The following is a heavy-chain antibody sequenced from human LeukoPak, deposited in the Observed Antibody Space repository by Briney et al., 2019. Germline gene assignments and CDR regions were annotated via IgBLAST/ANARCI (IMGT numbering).Heavy chain of an antibody. CDR3: ANRDAFDI. CDR2: IYTSGST. Sequence: SETLSLTCTVSGGSISSGSYYWSWIRQPAGKGLEWIGRIYTSGSTNYNPSLKSRVTISVDTSKNQFSLKLSSVTAADTAVYYCANRDAFDIWGQGTMVTVSS. J-gene: IGHJ3*02. V-gene: IGHV4-61*02. CDR1: GGSISSGSYY.